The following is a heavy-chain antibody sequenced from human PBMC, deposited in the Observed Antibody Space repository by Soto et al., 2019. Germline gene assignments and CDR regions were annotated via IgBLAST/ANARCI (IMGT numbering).Heavy chain of an antibody. D-gene: IGHD6-13*01. J-gene: IGHJ6*02. CDR2: MNPNSGNT. CDR3: ARDLVAAAGYYYYGMDA. V-gene: IGHV1-8*01. CDR1: GYTFTSYD. Sequence: ASVKVSCKASGYTFTSYDINWVRQATGQGLEWMGWMNPNSGNTGYAQKFQGRVTMTRNTSISTAYMELSSLRSEDTAVYYCARDLVAAAGYYYYGMDAWGQGTTVTVSS.